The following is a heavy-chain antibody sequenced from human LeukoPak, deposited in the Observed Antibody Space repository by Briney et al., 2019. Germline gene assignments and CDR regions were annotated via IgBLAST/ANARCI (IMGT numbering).Heavy chain of an antibody. CDR3: AREGRSGYEIVTGD. J-gene: IGHJ4*02. Sequence: GGTLRLSCAASGFTFSSYGMHWVRQAPGKGLEWVAVIWYGGSNKYYADSVKGRFTIPRENSKNTLYLQMNSLRAEDTAVYYCAREGRSGYEIVTGDWGQGTLSPSRQ. V-gene: IGHV3-33*08. CDR1: GFTFSSYG. CDR2: IWYGGSNK. D-gene: IGHD5-12*01.